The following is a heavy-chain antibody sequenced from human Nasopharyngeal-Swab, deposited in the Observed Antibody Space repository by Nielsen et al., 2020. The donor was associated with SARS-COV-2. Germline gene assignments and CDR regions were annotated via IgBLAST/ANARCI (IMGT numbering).Heavy chain of an antibody. Sequence: GGSLRLSCAASGFTFSSYAMHWVRQAPGKGLEWVAVISYDGNNKYYADSVKGRFTISRDNAKNTLYLQMNSLRAEDTAVYYCARGTFSSGLTHWGQGTLVTVSS. D-gene: IGHD3-22*01. J-gene: IGHJ4*02. CDR2: ISYDGNNK. V-gene: IGHV3-30-3*01. CDR3: ARGTFSSGLTH. CDR1: GFTFSSYA.